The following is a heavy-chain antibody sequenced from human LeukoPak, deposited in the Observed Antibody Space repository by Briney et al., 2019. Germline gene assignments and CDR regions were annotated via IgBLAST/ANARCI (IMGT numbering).Heavy chain of an antibody. CDR3: AIRITIFGVVTDY. J-gene: IGHJ4*02. Sequence: SVKVSCKASGGTFSSYAISWVRQAPGQGLEWMGRIIPILGIANYAQKFQGRVTIIADKSTSTAYMELSSLRSEGTAVYYCAIRITIFGVVTDYWGQGTLVTVSS. CDR2: IIPILGIA. CDR1: GGTFSSYA. D-gene: IGHD3-3*01. V-gene: IGHV1-69*04.